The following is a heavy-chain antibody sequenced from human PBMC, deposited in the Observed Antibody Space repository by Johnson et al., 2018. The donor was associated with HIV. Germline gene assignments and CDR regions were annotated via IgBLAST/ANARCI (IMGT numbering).Heavy chain of an antibody. V-gene: IGHV3-33*06. Sequence: QVQLVESGGGVVQPGRPLRLSCVASRFTFRRYGMDRVRQAPGKGLEWGAVIWFDGSYKWYADSVKGRFTISRDNSKNTLYLHMNSLRADDTALYYCAKSTQASIVRESGPYGAFDIWGQGTMVTVSS. CDR3: AKSTQASIVRESGPYGAFDI. J-gene: IGHJ3*02. CDR1: RFTFRRYG. D-gene: IGHD3-10*01. CDR2: IWFDGSYK.